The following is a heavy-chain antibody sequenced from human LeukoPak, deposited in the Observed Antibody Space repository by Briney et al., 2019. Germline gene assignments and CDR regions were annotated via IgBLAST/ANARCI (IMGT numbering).Heavy chain of an antibody. D-gene: IGHD6-13*01. V-gene: IGHV3-23*01. J-gene: IGHJ6*02. Sequence: PGGSLRLSCAASGFTFSSYAMSWVRQAPGKGLEWVSGISGSGSSTYYADSVKGRFTISRDNAKNTLYLQMNSLRAEDTAVYYCARDSSYYYYAMDVWGQGTTVTVSS. CDR1: GFTFSSYA. CDR2: ISGSGSST. CDR3: ARDSSYYYYAMDV.